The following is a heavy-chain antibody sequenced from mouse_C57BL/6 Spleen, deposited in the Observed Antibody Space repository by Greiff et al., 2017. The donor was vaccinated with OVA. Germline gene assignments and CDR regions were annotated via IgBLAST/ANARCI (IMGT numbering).Heavy chain of an antibody. V-gene: IGHV2-2*01. J-gene: IGHJ1*03. D-gene: IGHD2-5*01. CDR3: ARERDYSNYRYFDV. Sequence: VQLVESGPGLVQPSQSLSITCTVSGFSLTSYGVHWVRQSPGKGLEWLGVIWSGGSTDYNAAFISRLSISKDNSKSQVFFKMNSLQADDTAIYYCARERDYSNYRYFDVWGTGTTVTVSS. CDR1: GFSLTSYG. CDR2: IWSGGST.